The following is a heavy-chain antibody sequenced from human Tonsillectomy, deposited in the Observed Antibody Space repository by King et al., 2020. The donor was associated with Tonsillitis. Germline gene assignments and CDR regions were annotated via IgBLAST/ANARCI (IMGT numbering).Heavy chain of an antibody. Sequence: VQLVESGGGLVQPGGSLRLSCAASGFTFSSYAMTWLRQAPGKGLEWVSAISDTVGSTYYADSVKARFTISIDNSKNTLYLQMNSLRAEDTAVYYCAKAYSSGWYRSDAFDIWGQGTMVTVSS. V-gene: IGHV3-23*04. D-gene: IGHD6-19*01. CDR3: AKAYSSGWYRSDAFDI. J-gene: IGHJ3*02. CDR2: ISDTVGST. CDR1: GFTFSSYA.